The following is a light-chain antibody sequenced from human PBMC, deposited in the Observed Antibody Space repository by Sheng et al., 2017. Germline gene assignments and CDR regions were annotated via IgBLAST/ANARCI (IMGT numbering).Light chain of an antibody. CDR2: DVT. CDR3: CSYAGWYTYV. Sequence: QSALTQPRSVSGSPGQSVIISCTGTSSDVGGYNYVSWYQQHPGKAPKMILYDVTERPSGVPDRFSGSKSGNTASLTISGLQAEDEADYYCCSYAGWYTYVFGSGPTSTSS. V-gene: IGLV2-11*01. CDR1: SSDVGGYNY. J-gene: IGLJ6*01.